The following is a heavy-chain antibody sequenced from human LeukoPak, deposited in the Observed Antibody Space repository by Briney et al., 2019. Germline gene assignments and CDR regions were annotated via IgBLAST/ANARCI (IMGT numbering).Heavy chain of an antibody. Sequence: SETLSLTCAVYGGSFSGYYWSWIRQPPGKGLEWIGEINHSGSTNYNPSLKSRVTISVDTSKNQFSLKLSSVAAADTAVYYCARQGSSWYYFDYWGQGTLVTVSS. D-gene: IGHD6-13*01. V-gene: IGHV4-34*01. CDR1: GGSFSGYY. J-gene: IGHJ4*02. CDR2: INHSGST. CDR3: ARQGSSWYYFDY.